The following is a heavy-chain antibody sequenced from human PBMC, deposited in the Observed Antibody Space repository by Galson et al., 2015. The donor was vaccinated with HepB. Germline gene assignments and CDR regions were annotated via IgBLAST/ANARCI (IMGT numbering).Heavy chain of an antibody. D-gene: IGHD2-2*01. Sequence: SVKVSCKASGYTFTGYYMHWVRQAPGQGLEWMGWINPNSGGTNYAQKFQGWVTMTRDTSISTAYMELSRLRSDDTAVYYCARDCGYRSSTSCSNWFDPWGQGTLVTVSS. CDR2: INPNSGGT. CDR1: GYTFTGYY. V-gene: IGHV1-2*04. CDR3: ARDCGYRSSTSCSNWFDP. J-gene: IGHJ5*02.